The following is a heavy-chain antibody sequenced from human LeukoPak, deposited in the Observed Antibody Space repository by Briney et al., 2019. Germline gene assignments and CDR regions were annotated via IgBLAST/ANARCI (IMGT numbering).Heavy chain of an antibody. Sequence: PGGPLRLSCASSGFTVSSIYMTWVRQAPGKGLEWVSIIYGGGNTYYADSVRGRFTISRDNSKNTLYLQMNSLRAEDTAVYYCARSYDFWSGYDYWGQGTLVTVSS. V-gene: IGHV3-66*02. J-gene: IGHJ4*02. CDR2: IYGGGNT. CDR3: ARSYDFWSGYDY. D-gene: IGHD3-3*01. CDR1: GFTVSSIY.